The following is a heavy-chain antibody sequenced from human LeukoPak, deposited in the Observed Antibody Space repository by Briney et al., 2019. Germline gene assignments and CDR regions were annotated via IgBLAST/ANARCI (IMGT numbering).Heavy chain of an antibody. D-gene: IGHD2-2*01. CDR3: AILEYCGSATCFGAFDI. V-gene: IGHV5-51*01. Sequence: GASLQISCEGSGYTFANYWIVWVRQPPGKALECMGIIYPDDSDVRYSPSFQGRVTISADISVNTAYLQWSSLMASDTAMYYCAILEYCGSATCFGAFDIWGQGTMVTVSS. CDR1: GYTFANYW. CDR2: IYPDDSDV. J-gene: IGHJ3*02.